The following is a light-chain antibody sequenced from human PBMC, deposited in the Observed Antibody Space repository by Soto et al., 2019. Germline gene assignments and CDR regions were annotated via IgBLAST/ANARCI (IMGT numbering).Light chain of an antibody. CDR1: QTISSC. CDR3: QTYYSYSEA. CDR2: NAS. J-gene: IGKJ1*01. Sequence: DIQMTQSPATLSGSLGDRVTITCRASQTISSCFAWYQQKPGKAPRLLIYNASTLKSGVPLRFRGRGSGTEFPLTLSSLQPDDFANYYCQTYYSYSEAFGQGTKVDIK. V-gene: IGKV1-5*03.